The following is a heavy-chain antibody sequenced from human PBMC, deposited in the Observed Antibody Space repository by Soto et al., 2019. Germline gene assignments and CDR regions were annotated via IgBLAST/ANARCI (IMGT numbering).Heavy chain of an antibody. J-gene: IGHJ4*02. CDR2: IISIFGTP. D-gene: IGHD2-2*01. Sequence: SVKVSCKASGDTFSTYAFTWVRQAPGQGLEWMGAIISIFGTPTYAQKFQGRVTFTADKSTTSAYMELSSLRSEDTAVYYCASDIAGYCTTTTCYVGVGTAFDYWGQGTPVTVSS. CDR1: GDTFSTYA. CDR3: ASDIAGYCTTTTCYVGVGTAFDY. V-gene: IGHV1-69*06.